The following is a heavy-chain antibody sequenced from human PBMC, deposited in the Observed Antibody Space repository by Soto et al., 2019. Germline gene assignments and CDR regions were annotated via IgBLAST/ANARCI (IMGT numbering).Heavy chain of an antibody. CDR2: ISSSSSYI. D-gene: IGHD6-19*01. CDR1: GFTFSSYS. CDR3: ARERAYSSGPDAFDI. V-gene: IGHV3-21*01. J-gene: IGHJ3*02. Sequence: GGSLRFSCAASGFTFSSYSMNWVRQAPGKGLEWVSSISSSSSYIYYADSVKGRFTISRDNAKNSLYLQMNSLRAEDTAVYYCARERAYSSGPDAFDIWGQGTMVTVSS.